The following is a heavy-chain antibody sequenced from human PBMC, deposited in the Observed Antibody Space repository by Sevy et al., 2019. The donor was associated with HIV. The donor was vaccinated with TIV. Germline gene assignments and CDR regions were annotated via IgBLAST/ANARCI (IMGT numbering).Heavy chain of an antibody. D-gene: IGHD2-15*01. CDR2: ISYDGRIK. J-gene: IGHJ4*02. CDR3: AREGGHTAAWSLGNF. CDR1: GFTFNSHG. V-gene: IGHV3-30*15. Sequence: GGSLRLSCAASGFTFNSHGFHWVRQAPGKGLEWVALISYDGRIKYYADSVKGRFIISRDDARNTLYLQMSGLRAEDTAVYYCAREGGHTAAWSLGNFWGQGTLVTVSS.